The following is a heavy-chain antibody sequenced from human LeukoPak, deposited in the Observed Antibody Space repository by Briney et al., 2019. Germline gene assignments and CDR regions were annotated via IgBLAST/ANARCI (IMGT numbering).Heavy chain of an antibody. V-gene: IGHV4-4*02. Sequence: SETLSLTCDVSGGSVTSTNWWTWFRQPPGKGLEWIGEVHLDGRTNYNPSLKSRLVMSADLPENHISLKLTSVTAADTAVYYCARPKRRSSSCWDYWGQGTLVTVSS. CDR1: GGSVTSTNW. CDR2: VHLDGRT. D-gene: IGHD6-13*01. CDR3: ARPKRRSSSCWDY. J-gene: IGHJ4*02.